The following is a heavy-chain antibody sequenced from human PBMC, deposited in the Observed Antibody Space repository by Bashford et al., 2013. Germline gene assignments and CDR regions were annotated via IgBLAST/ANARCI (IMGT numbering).Heavy chain of an antibody. V-gene: IGHV3-74*01. Sequence: GSLRLSCAASEFTFSSYWMHWVRQAPGEGLVWVSIIDTAGTITRYIDSVKGRFTISRDNAKNSLYLQMNSLRAEDTAVYYCARAWGSDFDFWGQGTLVTVSS. J-gene: IGHJ4*02. CDR1: EFTFSSYW. D-gene: IGHD7-27*01. CDR2: IDTAGTIT. CDR3: ARAWGSDFDF.